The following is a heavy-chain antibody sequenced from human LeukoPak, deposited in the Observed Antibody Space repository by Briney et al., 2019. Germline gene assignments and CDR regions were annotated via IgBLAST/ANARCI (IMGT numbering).Heavy chain of an antibody. Sequence: ASVKVSCKASGYTFTGYYMHWVRQAPGQGLEWMGWINPNSGGTNYAQKFQGRVTMTRDTSISTAYMELSRLRSDDTAVYYYARSGELLYQTSPFDYWGQGTLVTVSS. CDR2: INPNSGGT. D-gene: IGHD3-10*01. CDR1: GYTFTGYY. V-gene: IGHV1-2*02. J-gene: IGHJ4*02. CDR3: ARSGELLYQTSPFDY.